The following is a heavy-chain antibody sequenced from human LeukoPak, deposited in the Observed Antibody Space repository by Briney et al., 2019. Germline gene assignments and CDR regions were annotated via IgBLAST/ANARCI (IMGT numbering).Heavy chain of an antibody. CDR1: GFTFSSYA. CDR3: AKALLYYDSSGYYGDFDY. Sequence: GSLRLSCAASGFTFSSYAMSWVRQAPGKGLEWVSAISGSGGSTYYADSVKGRFTISRDNSKNTLYLQMNSLRAEDTAVCYCAKALLYYDSSGYYGDFDYWGQGTLVTVSS. J-gene: IGHJ4*02. D-gene: IGHD3-22*01. V-gene: IGHV3-23*01. CDR2: ISGSGGST.